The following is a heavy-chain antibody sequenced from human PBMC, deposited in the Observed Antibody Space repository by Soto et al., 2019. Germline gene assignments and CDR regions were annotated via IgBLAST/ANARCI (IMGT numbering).Heavy chain of an antibody. CDR3: ARPARRSSGWFDY. Sequence: QLQLQESGPGLVKPSETLSLTCTVSGGSISSSSEYWGWIRQTPGKGLEWSGSIYYSVSTYYNPYLKSRVAISVDTSKNEFSLKLSSVTAADTAVYYCARPARRSSGWFDYWGQGTLVTVSS. J-gene: IGHJ4*02. CDR1: GGSISSSSEY. V-gene: IGHV4-39*01. CDR2: IYYSVST. D-gene: IGHD6-19*01.